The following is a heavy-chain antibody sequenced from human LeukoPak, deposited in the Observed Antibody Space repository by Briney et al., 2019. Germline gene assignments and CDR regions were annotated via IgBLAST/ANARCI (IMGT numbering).Heavy chain of an antibody. J-gene: IGHJ4*02. CDR2: INWNGGST. Sequence: GSLRLSCAASGFTFDDYGMSWVRQAPGKGLEWVSGINWNGGSTGYADSVKGRFTISRDNAKNSLYLQMNSLRAEDTALYYCARCGGQKWELLNYFDHWGQGTLVTVSS. V-gene: IGHV3-20*04. CDR3: ARCGGQKWELLNYFDH. D-gene: IGHD1-26*01. CDR1: GFTFDDYG.